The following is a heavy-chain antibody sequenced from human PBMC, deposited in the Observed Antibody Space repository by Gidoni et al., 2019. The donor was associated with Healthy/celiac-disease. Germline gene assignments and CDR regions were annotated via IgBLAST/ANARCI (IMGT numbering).Heavy chain of an antibody. Sequence: FTVSSNYMSWVRQAPGKGLEWVSVIYSGGSTYYADSVKGRFTISRDNSKNTLYLQMNSLRAEDTAVYYCARVAGVAVAGYYYYYGMDVWGQGTTVTVSS. D-gene: IGHD6-19*01. CDR1: FTVSSNY. CDR2: IYSGGST. V-gene: IGHV3-53*01. J-gene: IGHJ6*02. CDR3: ARVAGVAVAGYYYYYGMDV.